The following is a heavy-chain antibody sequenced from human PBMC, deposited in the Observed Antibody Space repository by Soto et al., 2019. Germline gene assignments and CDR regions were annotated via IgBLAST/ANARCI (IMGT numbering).Heavy chain of an antibody. J-gene: IGHJ6*02. CDR1: GVSFCSYA. CDR2: ISYDGSNK. D-gene: IGHD6-6*01. V-gene: IGHV3-30-3*01. Sequence: HPWWSLRLACASCGVSFCSYAMRGVRQATGKGLEWVAVISYDGSNKYYADSVKGRFTISRDNSKNTLYLQMNSLRAEDTAVYYCARDRDWLVRDYSYGMDVWGHGTTVTSP. CDR3: ARDRDWLVRDYSYGMDV.